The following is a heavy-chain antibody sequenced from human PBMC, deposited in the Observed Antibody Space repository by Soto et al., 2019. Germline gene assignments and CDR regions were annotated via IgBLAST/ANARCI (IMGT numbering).Heavy chain of an antibody. D-gene: IGHD2-2*01. CDR3: ARGGGPSDIVLVPAVPLLYYCIDV. CDR1: GYTFTGYY. J-gene: IGHJ6*01. Sequence: ASVKVSCKASGYTFTGYYMHWVRQAPGQGLGGMGWINPNSGGTNYAQKFQGWGTMARDTSISTAYMELSRLGSDDTAVYYCARGGGPSDIVLVPAVPLLYYCIDVRGQGTTVTVSS. V-gene: IGHV1-2*04. CDR2: INPNSGGT.